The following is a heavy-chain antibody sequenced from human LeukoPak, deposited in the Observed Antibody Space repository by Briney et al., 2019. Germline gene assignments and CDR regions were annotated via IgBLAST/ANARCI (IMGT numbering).Heavy chain of an antibody. CDR1: GGSFSGYY. V-gene: IGHV4-34*01. D-gene: IGHD3-22*01. J-gene: IGHJ4*02. CDR3: ARGGPYDSSGSLDY. Sequence: SETLSLTCAVYGGSFSGYYWSWIRQPPGKGLEWIGEINHSGSTNYNPSLKSRVTISVDTSKNQFSLRLSSVTAADTGVYYCARGGPYDSSGSLDYWGQGTLVTVSS. CDR2: INHSGST.